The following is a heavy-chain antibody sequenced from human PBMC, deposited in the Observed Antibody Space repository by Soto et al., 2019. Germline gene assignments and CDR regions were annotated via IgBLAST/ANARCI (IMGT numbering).Heavy chain of an antibody. V-gene: IGHV1-3*01. Sequence: QVQLVQSGAEVKKPGASVKVSCKASGYTFPTYAMHWVRQAPGQRLEWMGWLNPANDNTEYSQKFQGRVTITSDTSASTAYMELSSLRSEDTAVYYCARVPCPYDTGGYFIFWGQGTLVTVSS. J-gene: IGHJ4*02. CDR3: ARVPCPYDTGGYFIF. CDR1: GYTFPTYA. CDR2: LNPANDNT. D-gene: IGHD3-22*01.